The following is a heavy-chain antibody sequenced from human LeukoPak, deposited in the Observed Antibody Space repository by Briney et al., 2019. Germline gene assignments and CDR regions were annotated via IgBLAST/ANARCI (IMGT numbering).Heavy chain of an antibody. D-gene: IGHD3-22*01. CDR3: ARHAGFGSGYYHDAFDI. Sequence: SETLSLTCTVSGASIRSYQWSWIRQPPGKGLEWIGHINTSGGTTYNPSLKSRITFSVDTSRDQLSLQLNSVTAADTAVYYCARHAGFGSGYYHDAFDIWGQGSMVIVSS. J-gene: IGHJ3*02. CDR1: GASIRSYQ. V-gene: IGHV4-4*09. CDR2: INTSGGT.